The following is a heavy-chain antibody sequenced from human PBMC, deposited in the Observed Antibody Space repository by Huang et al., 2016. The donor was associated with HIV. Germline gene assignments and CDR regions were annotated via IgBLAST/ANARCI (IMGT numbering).Heavy chain of an antibody. CDR2: INHSGST. J-gene: IGHJ5*02. CDR3: AREVMITFGGPFDP. CDR1: GGSFSGYS. Sequence: QVQLQQWGAGLLKPSETLSLTCAVYGGSFSGYSWHWIRQSPGKGLEWIGQINHSGSTDYNPSLKSRVTISMDTSKNQFSLKLNSVTAADTAIYYCAREVMITFGGPFDPWGHGNLVTVSS. D-gene: IGHD3-16*01. V-gene: IGHV4-34*01.